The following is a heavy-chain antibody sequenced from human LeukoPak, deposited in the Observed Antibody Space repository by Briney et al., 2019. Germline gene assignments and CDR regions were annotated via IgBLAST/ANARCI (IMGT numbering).Heavy chain of an antibody. D-gene: IGHD2-2*01. CDR2: ISSDGIST. CDR1: GFTFSRQW. J-gene: IGHJ5*02. V-gene: IGHV3-74*01. CDR3: ASFLCPTCS. Sequence: PGGSLRLSCTTSGFTFSRQWMSWVRQAPGKGLVWVSRISSDGISTTYADSVKGRFTTSRDNAKNTLYLQMNSLRVEDTAVYYCASFLCPTCSWGQGTLVTVSS.